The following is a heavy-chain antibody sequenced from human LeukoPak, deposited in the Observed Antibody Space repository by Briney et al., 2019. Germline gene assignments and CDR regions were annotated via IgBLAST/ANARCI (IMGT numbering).Heavy chain of an antibody. D-gene: IGHD3-22*01. Sequence: SETLSLTCAVYGGSFSGYYWSWIRQPPGKGLEWIGEINHSGSTNYNPSPKSRVTISVDTSKNQFSLKLTSVTAADTAVYYCARAYYYEAYWYFDLWGRGTLVTVSS. J-gene: IGHJ2*01. V-gene: IGHV4-34*01. CDR1: GGSFSGYY. CDR3: ARAYYYEAYWYFDL. CDR2: INHSGST.